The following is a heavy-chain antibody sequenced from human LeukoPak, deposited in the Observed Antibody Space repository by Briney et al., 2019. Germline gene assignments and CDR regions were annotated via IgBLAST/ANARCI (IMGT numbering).Heavy chain of an antibody. CDR3: VLWVDTTMINDY. Sequence: GGSLRLSCSASGFTFSTYTMHWVRQAPGKGLEYVSAINNNGGTRYYADSVKGRFTISRDNSKNTLYLQMSSLRPEDTALYYCVLWVDTTMINDYWGQGTLVTVSS. CDR2: INNNGGTR. J-gene: IGHJ4*02. V-gene: IGHV3-64D*06. CDR1: GFTFSTYT. D-gene: IGHD5-18*01.